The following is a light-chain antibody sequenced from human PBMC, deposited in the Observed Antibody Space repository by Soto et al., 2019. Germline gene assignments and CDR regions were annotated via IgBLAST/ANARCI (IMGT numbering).Light chain of an antibody. CDR2: LNSDGSH. V-gene: IGLV4-69*01. Sequence: QPVLTQSPSASASLGASVKLTCTLSSGHSSYAIAWHQQQPEKGPRYLMKLNSDGSHSKGDGIPDRFSGSSSGAERYLTISSLQSEDEADYYCQTWGSGPVIFGGGTKLTFL. CDR1: SGHSSYA. J-gene: IGLJ2*01. CDR3: QTWGSGPVI.